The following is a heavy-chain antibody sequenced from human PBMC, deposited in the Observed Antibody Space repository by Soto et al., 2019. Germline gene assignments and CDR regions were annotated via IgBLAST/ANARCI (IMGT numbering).Heavy chain of an antibody. CDR1: GFTFSSYW. CDR3: ARSRGSGGVEYNMDV. V-gene: IGHV3-74*01. CDR2: IMSDGSGT. J-gene: IGHJ6*04. Sequence: EVQLVESGGGLVQPGGSLRLSCAASGFTFSSYWMHWVRQCPGEGLVWVSRIMSDGSGTTYADSVKGRFTISRDNAKNTLYLQMNSLRAEDTAVYHCARSRGSGGVEYNMDVCGKGTTVTVSS. D-gene: IGHD3-16*01.